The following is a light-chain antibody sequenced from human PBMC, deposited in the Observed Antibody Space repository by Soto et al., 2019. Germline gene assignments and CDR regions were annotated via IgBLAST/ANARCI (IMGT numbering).Light chain of an antibody. CDR1: QSISSW. V-gene: IGKV1-5*01. CDR3: QQYNSYLWT. J-gene: IGKJ1*01. CDR2: DAS. Sequence: DIQMTRSPSTLSASVGARVTTTCRASQSISSWLAWYQQKPGKAPKLLIYDASSLESGVPSRFSGSGSGTEFTLTISSLQPDDFATYYCQQYNSYLWTFGQGTKVDI.